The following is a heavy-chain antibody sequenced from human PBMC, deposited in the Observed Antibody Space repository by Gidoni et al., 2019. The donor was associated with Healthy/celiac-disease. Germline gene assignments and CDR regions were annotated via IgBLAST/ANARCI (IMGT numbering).Heavy chain of an antibody. CDR1: GFTFSSYG. D-gene: IGHD6-19*01. Sequence: QVQLVESGGGVVQPGRSLRLSCAASGFTFSSYGMHWVRQAPGKGLEWVAVISYDGSNKYYADSVKGRFTISRDNSKNTLYLQMNSLRAEDTAVYYCAKASSGYDRGWFDPWGQGTLVTVSS. CDR2: ISYDGSNK. V-gene: IGHV3-30*18. CDR3: AKASSGYDRGWFDP. J-gene: IGHJ5*02.